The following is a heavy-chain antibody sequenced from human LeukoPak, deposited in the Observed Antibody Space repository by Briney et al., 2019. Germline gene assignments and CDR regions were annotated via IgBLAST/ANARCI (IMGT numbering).Heavy chain of an antibody. J-gene: IGHJ5*02. Sequence: GGSLRLSCAASGFTFNRYWMSWVRQAPGKGLEWVANIKQDGSEKYYVDSVKGRFTISRDNAKNSLYLQMTSLRAEDTAVYYCARESGEFGLGYQLDPWGQGTLVSVSS. CDR2: IKQDGSEK. CDR3: ARESGEFGLGYQLDP. V-gene: IGHV3-7*03. CDR1: GFTFNRYW. D-gene: IGHD2-2*01.